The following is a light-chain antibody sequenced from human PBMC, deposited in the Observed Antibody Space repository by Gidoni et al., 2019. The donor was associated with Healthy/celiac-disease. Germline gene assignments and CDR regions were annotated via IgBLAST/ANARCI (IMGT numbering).Light chain of an antibody. V-gene: IGKV4-1*01. J-gene: IGKJ4*01. CDR2: WAS. CDR3: QQYYSTPRT. Sequence: DIVMTQSPYSLSVSLAGGAPINCKSSQSVFYSSNNKNYLAWYQQKPGQPPKLLIYWASTRESGVPDRFSGSGSGTDFTLTISSLQAEDVAVYYCQQYYSTPRTFGGGTKVEIK. CDR1: QSVFYSSNNKNY.